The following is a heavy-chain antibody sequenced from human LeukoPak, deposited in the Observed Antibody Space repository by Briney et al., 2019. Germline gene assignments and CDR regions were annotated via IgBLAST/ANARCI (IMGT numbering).Heavy chain of an antibody. CDR1: GFTFSSYA. CDR2: IAGSGATT. Sequence: GGSLRLSCVASGFTFSSYAMSWVRQAPGKGLEWVSTIAGSGATTNYADSVKGRFTISRDNSKNTLYLQMNSLRAEDTAVYYCAKYIVGNSDSYWGQGTLVTVSS. J-gene: IGHJ4*02. D-gene: IGHD1-26*01. CDR3: AKYIVGNSDSY. V-gene: IGHV3-23*01.